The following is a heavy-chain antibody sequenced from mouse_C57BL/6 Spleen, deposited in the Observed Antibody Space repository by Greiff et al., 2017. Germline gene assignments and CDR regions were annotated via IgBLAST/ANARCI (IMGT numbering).Heavy chain of an antibody. CDR1: GYTFTSYG. CDR3: ARWGYYYGHWYFDV. Sequence: QVQLQQSGAELARPGASVKLSCTASGYTFTSYGISWVQQRTGQGLEWIGEICPRSGNTYYNEKFKGKATLTADKSSSTPYMELRSLTSEDSAVYVWARWGYYYGHWYFDVWGTGTTVTVSS. V-gene: IGHV1-81*01. D-gene: IGHD1-1*01. CDR2: ICPRSGNT. J-gene: IGHJ1*03.